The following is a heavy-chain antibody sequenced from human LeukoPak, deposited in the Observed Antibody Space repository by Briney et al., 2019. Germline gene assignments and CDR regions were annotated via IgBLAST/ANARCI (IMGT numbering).Heavy chain of an antibody. CDR2: IIPILGIA. D-gene: IGHD2-15*01. V-gene: IGHV1-69*04. CDR3: ARGENYCSGGSCYRTFDY. Sequence: GASVKVSCKATGGTFSSYAISWVRQAPGQGLEWMGRIIPILGIANYAQKFQGRVTITADKSTSTAYMELSRLRSDDTAVYYCARGENYCSGGSCYRTFDYWGQGTLVTVSS. CDR1: GGTFSSYA. J-gene: IGHJ4*02.